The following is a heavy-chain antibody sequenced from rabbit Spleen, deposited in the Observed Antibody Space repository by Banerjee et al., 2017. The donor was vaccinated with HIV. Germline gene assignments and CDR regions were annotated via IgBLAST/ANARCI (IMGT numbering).Heavy chain of an antibody. Sequence: QEQLVESGGGLVKPGASLTLTCKASGFPFSEKAVMCWVRQAPGKGPEWIACIANGDGSTYYASWVNGRFTISRSTSLNTVTLQMTSLTAADTATYFCARVSETSGWGEDLWGPGTLVTVS. CDR2: IANGDGST. CDR1: GFPFSEKA. CDR3: ARVSETSGWGEDL. D-gene: IGHD4-1*01. J-gene: IGHJ6*01. V-gene: IGHV1S47*01.